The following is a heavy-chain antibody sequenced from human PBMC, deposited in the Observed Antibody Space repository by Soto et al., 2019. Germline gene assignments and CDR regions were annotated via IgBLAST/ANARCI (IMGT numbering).Heavy chain of an antibody. CDR2: IIPIFGTA. V-gene: IGHV1-69*13. J-gene: IGHJ4*02. D-gene: IGHD3-16*01. CDR1: GVTFSGYA. Sequence: GASVKVSCKASGVTFSGYAISWVRQAPGQGLEWMGGIIPIFGTANYAQKFQGRVTITADESTSTAYMELSSLRSEDTAVYYCARVRGSYILQAFDYWGQGTLVTVSS. CDR3: ARVRGSYILQAFDY.